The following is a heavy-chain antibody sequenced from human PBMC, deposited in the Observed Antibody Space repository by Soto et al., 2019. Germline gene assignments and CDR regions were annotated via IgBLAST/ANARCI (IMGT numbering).Heavy chain of an antibody. CDR1: GYTLTELS. D-gene: IGHD3-22*01. Sequence: QVQLVQSGAEVKKPGASVKVSCKVSGYTLTELSMHWVRQAPGKGLEWMGGFDPEDGETIYAKKFQSRVTMTDDTSTDTAYMELSSLRSEDTAVYYCASADYYDSSGYLNWGQGTLVTVSS. CDR2: FDPEDGET. CDR3: ASADYYDSSGYLN. V-gene: IGHV1-24*01. J-gene: IGHJ4*02.